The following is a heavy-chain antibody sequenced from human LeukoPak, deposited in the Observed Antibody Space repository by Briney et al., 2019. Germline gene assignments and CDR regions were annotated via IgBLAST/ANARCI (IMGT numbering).Heavy chain of an antibody. J-gene: IGHJ5*02. CDR2: INPNSGDT. V-gene: IGHV1-2*06. Sequence: ASVKVSCKXSGYTFTGYYMHWVRQAPGQGLEWMGRINPNSGDTNYSQKFQGRVTMTRDTSITTAYMELSSLKSDDTAVYYCARACSGGICYSDNWLDPWGQGTQVTVSS. CDR1: GYTFTGYY. D-gene: IGHD2-15*01. CDR3: ARACSGGICYSDNWLDP.